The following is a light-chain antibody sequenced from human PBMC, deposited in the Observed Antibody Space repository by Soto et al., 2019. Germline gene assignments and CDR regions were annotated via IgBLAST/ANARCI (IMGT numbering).Light chain of an antibody. Sequence: DIQMTQSPSTLSASVGDRVTITCRASQSISSWLAWYQQKPGKAPKLLIYDASSLESGVPSRFNGSGSGTEFTLTFSSLQSDEFATYYCQQYNSYWTFGQGTKVDIK. CDR1: QSISSW. J-gene: IGKJ1*01. V-gene: IGKV1-5*01. CDR2: DAS. CDR3: QQYNSYWT.